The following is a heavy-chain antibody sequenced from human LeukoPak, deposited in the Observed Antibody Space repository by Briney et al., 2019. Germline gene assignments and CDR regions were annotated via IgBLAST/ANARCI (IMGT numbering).Heavy chain of an antibody. CDR3: ARDLSQCHPEDFWSGYCGDFDY. CDR1: GGSISSSFNY. Sequence: SETLSLTCTVSGGSISSSFNYWAWIRQPPGKGLEWIGSIYESGSAYYNPSLKSRITMSVDTSENQFSLKLTSVTAADTAVYYCARDLSQCHPEDFWSGYCGDFDYWGQGTLVTVSS. V-gene: IGHV4-39*02. CDR2: IYESGSA. D-gene: IGHD3-3*01. J-gene: IGHJ4*02.